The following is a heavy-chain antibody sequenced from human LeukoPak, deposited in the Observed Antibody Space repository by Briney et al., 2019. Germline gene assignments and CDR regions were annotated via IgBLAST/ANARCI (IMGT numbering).Heavy chain of an antibody. D-gene: IGHD3-22*01. CDR3: ARSMIVDY. CDR1: GFTFSSYS. Sequence: GGSLRLSCTASGFTFSSYSMNWVRQAPGKGLEWISYISTSGSTIYYADSVKGRFTISRDNAKNSLYLQMNSLRAKDTAVYYCARSMIVDYWGQGTLVTVSS. J-gene: IGHJ4*02. CDR2: ISTSGSTI. V-gene: IGHV3-48*01.